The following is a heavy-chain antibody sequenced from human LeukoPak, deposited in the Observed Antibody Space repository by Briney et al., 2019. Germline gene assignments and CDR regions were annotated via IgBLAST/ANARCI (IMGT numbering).Heavy chain of an antibody. V-gene: IGHV4-31*03. J-gene: IGHJ4*02. D-gene: IGHD2-21*02. CDR1: GGSISSGGYY. CDR3: ARCAGGDCRLFDY. Sequence: PSETLSLTCTVSGGSISSGGYYWSWIRQHPGKGLEWIGYIYYSGSTYYNPSLKSRVTISVDTSKNQFSLKLSSVTAADTAVYYCARCAGGDCRLFDYWGQGTLVTVSS. CDR2: IYYSGST.